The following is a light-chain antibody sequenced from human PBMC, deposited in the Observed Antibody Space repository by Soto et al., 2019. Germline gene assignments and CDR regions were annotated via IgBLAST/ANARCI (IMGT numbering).Light chain of an antibody. V-gene: IGKV3-15*01. CDR2: DAS. CDR1: QGIGSN. Sequence: EIVVTQSPATLSVAPGEGATLSCWVSQGIGSNLAWYQQKPGQAPRLLIYDASARATGIPARFSGSGSGTEFTLTISSLQSEDFAVYYCQQYNNWPPITFGQGTRLEIK. CDR3: QQYNNWPPIT. J-gene: IGKJ5*01.